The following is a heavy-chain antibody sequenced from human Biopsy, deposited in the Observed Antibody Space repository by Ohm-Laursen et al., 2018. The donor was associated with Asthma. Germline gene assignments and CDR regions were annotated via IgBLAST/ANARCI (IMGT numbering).Heavy chain of an antibody. J-gene: IGHJ5*02. D-gene: IGHD4-17*01. CDR2: IYYSGST. CDR3: ARTTYGHDGFDP. CDR1: GGSINIGDYC. Sequence: TLSLTCTVSGGSINIGDYCWSWIRQHPVKGLEWIGHIYYSGSTYYNPSLKSRVSISLDTSKNQFSLSLTSVTAADTAVYYCARTTYGHDGFDPWGQGTLVTVSS. V-gene: IGHV4-31*03.